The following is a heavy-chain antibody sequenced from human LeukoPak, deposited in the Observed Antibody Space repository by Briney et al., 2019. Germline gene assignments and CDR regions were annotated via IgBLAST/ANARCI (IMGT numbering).Heavy chain of an antibody. Sequence: ASVTVSCTASGYTFTSYGISWVRQAPGQGLEWMGWISAYNGNTNYAQKLQGRVTMTTDTSTSTAYMELRSLRSDDTAVYYCARDQAVTTRIDYWGQGTLVTASS. J-gene: IGHJ4*02. D-gene: IGHD4-17*01. CDR3: ARDQAVTTRIDY. CDR1: GYTFTSYG. CDR2: ISAYNGNT. V-gene: IGHV1-18*01.